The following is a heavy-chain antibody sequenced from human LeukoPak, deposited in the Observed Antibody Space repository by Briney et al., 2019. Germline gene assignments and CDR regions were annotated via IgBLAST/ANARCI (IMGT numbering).Heavy chain of an antibody. CDR3: ARGPLVPAAIDY. J-gene: IGHJ4*02. D-gene: IGHD2-2*01. CDR1: GYTFTGYY. Sequence: ASVKVSCKASGYTFTGYYMHWVRQAPGQGLEWMGWISAYNGNTNYAQKLQGRVTMTTDTSTSTAYMELRSLRSDDTAVYYCARGPLVPAAIDYWGQGTLVTVSS. CDR2: ISAYNGNT. V-gene: IGHV1-18*04.